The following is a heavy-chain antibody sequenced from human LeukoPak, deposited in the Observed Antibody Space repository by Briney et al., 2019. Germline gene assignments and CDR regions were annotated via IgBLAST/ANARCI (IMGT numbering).Heavy chain of an antibody. V-gene: IGHV4-4*07. Sequence: SDTLSLTCTVSGDSISTYYWSWIRHPGGKGLEWIVRIYGSGSTNYNPSLNSRVAMSVDTSKNQFSLKVSSVTAADTAVYYCARCTPGGSGSYFDYWGQGTLVTVSS. CDR3: ARCTPGGSGSYFDY. CDR2: IYGSGST. J-gene: IGHJ4*02. CDR1: GDSISTYY. D-gene: IGHD6-25*01.